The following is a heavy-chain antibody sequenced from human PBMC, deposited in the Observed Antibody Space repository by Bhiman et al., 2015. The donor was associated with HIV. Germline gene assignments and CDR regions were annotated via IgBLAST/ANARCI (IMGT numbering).Heavy chain of an antibody. CDR2: VYSGGST. D-gene: IGHD2-21*01. CDR3: AKGARVIAFPFDY. CDR1: GFSVSTNY. Sequence: EVQLVESGGGLIQPGGSLRLSCAASGFSVSTNYMSWVRQAPGKGLEWVSTVYSGGSTYYADSVKGRITISRDNSNNTLYLQMNSLRAEDTAVYYCAKGARVIAFPFDYWGQGILVTVSS. J-gene: IGHJ4*02. V-gene: IGHV3-53*01.